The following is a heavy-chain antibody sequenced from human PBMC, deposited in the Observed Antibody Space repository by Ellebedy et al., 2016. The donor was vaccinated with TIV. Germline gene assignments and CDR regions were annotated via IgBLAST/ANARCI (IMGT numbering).Heavy chain of an antibody. D-gene: IGHD2-21*02. CDR3: AALQCGGDCSTFDY. CDR1: GRSFTSYY. J-gene: IGHJ4*02. CDR2: ISRGGST. V-gene: IGHV4-34*01. Sequence: SETLSLTCVVSGRSFTSYYWSWIRQPPGKGLEWIGDISRGGSTNYNPSLKNRVTMSADTSKNQFSLKLTSVTAADTAVYYCAALQCGGDCSTFDYWGPGTLVSVSS.